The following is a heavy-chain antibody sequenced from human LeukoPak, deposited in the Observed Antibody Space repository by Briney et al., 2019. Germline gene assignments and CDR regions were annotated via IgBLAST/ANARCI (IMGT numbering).Heavy chain of an antibody. CDR1: GFTFSSYG. CDR2: IRYDGSNK. CDR3: AKEILEYYGDYDAFDI. D-gene: IGHD4-17*01. Sequence: GGSLRLSCAASGFTFSSYGMHWVRQAPGKGLEWVAFIRYDGSNKYYADSVKGRFTISRDNSKNTLYLQMNSLRAEDTAVYYCAKEILEYYGDYDAFDIWGQGTMVTVSS. V-gene: IGHV3-30*02. J-gene: IGHJ3*02.